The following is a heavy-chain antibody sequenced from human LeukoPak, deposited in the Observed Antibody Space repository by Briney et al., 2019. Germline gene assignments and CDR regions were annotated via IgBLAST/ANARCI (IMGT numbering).Heavy chain of an antibody. Sequence: GGSLRLSCAASGFTFSSYAMSWVRQAPGTGLEWVSGISGSGGSTYYADSGKGRFTISRDNSKNTLYLQMDSLRAEDTAVYYCAKGPVAAAANWFDPWGQGTLVTVSS. CDR2: ISGSGGST. D-gene: IGHD6-13*01. CDR3: AKGPVAAAANWFDP. J-gene: IGHJ5*02. CDR1: GFTFSSYA. V-gene: IGHV3-23*01.